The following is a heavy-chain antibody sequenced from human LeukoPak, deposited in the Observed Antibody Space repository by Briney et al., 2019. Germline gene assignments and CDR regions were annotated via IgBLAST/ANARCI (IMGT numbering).Heavy chain of an antibody. CDR1: GYTFTSYY. CDR2: INPSGGST. CDR3: ARGESSWGGGAHPGAFDI. Sequence: ASVKVSCKASGYTFTSYYIHWVRQAPGQGLEWMGIINPSGGSTNYAQKFQGRVTMTRDTSTSTVYVELSSLRSEDTAVYYCARGESSWGGGAHPGAFDIWGQGTMVTVSS. V-gene: IGHV1-46*01. D-gene: IGHD2-21*01. J-gene: IGHJ3*02.